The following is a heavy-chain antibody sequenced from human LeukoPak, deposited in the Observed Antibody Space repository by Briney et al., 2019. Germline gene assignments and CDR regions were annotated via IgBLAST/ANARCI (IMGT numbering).Heavy chain of an antibody. D-gene: IGHD5-18*01. V-gene: IGHV3-30*02. CDR3: AKDPRYTYGPSSYYFDY. CDR2: IRYDGSNK. J-gene: IGHJ4*02. Sequence: PGGSLRLSCAASGFTYGSYGMHWVRQAPGKGLEWVSFIRYDGSNKYYADSVKGRFTISRDNSKSTLYLQMNSLRAEDTAVYFCAKDPRYTYGPSSYYFDYWGQGTLVTVSS. CDR1: GFTYGSYG.